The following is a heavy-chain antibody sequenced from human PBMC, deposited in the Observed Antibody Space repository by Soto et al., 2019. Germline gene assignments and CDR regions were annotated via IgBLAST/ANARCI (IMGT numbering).Heavy chain of an antibody. V-gene: IGHV1-18*01. CDR3: ARGGATQWLVLVDY. J-gene: IGHJ4*02. CDR1: GYTFTSYG. CDR2: ISAYNGNT. Sequence: ASVKGACKAAGYTFTSYGISWVRQAPGQGLEWMGWISAYNGNTNYAQKLQGRVTMTTDTSTSTAYMELRSLRSDDTAVYYCARGGATQWLVLVDYWGQGTLVTVSS. D-gene: IGHD6-19*01.